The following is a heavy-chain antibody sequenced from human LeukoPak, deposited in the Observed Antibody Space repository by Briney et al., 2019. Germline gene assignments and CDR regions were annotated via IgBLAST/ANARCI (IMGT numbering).Heavy chain of an antibody. J-gene: IGHJ5*02. D-gene: IGHD3-10*01. Sequence: SETLSLTCTVSETISQTKYYWGWIRQPAGKGLEWIGSVSYSGSTFXNPSLKSRLTISQDTSKNRFSLKLSSVTAADTAVYFCARGKXEXXAFDVWGQGMVVTVSS. V-gene: IGHV4-39*07. CDR2: VSYSGST. CDR3: ARGKXEXXAFDV. CDR1: ETISQTKYY.